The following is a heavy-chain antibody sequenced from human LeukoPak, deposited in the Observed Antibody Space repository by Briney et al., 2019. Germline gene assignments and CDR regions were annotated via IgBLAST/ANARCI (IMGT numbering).Heavy chain of an antibody. D-gene: IGHD3-10*01. J-gene: IGHJ4*02. Sequence: GGSLRLSCAVSGFTFGRFAMNWVRQAPGKGQEWVSIISNSGTITSYADSVKGRFTISRDNSKNTVYLQMNSLRAEDTALYYCTTESFHYWGQGSLVAVSS. CDR3: TTESFHY. CDR2: ISNSGTIT. CDR1: GFTFGRFA. V-gene: IGHV3-23*01.